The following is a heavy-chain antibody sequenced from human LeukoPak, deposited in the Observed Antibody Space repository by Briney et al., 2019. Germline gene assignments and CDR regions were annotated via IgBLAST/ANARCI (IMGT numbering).Heavy chain of an antibody. V-gene: IGHV3-7*01. CDR3: ARVGATVYYYMDV. D-gene: IGHD1-26*01. Sequence: PGGSLRLSCTASGFTFSSYWMSWVRQAPGKGLEWVAKIKQDGSEKYYVDSVKGRFTISRDNAKNSLYLQMNSLRAEDTAVYYCARVGATVYYYMDVWGKGTTVTVSS. CDR1: GFTFSSYW. J-gene: IGHJ6*03. CDR2: IKQDGSEK.